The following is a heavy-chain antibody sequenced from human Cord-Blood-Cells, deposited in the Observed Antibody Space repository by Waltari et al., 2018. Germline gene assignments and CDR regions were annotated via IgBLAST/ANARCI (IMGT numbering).Heavy chain of an antibody. CDR1: GGSFSGYY. CDR2: INHSGST. D-gene: IGHD6-19*01. Sequence: QVQLQQWGAGLLKPSETLSLTCAVYGGSFSGYYWSWIRQPPGKGLEWIGEINHSGSTNYNPSLKSRVTISVDTSKNQFSLKLSSVTAADTAVYYCARGEGSSGWYGYGYWGQGTLVTVSS. J-gene: IGHJ4*02. V-gene: IGHV4-34*01. CDR3: ARGEGSSGWYGYGY.